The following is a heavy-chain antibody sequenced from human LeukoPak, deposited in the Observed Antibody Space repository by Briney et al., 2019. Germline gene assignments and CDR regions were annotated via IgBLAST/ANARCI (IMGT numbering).Heavy chain of an antibody. CDR1: GFTFSSYA. CDR2: ISDSGGS. Sequence: PGGSLGLSCAAAGFTFSSYAMNWVRQAPGKGLEWVSGISDSGGSTDSVKGRFTISRDNSKNTLYLQMNSLRAEDSAVYYCAKGTTAAPYYYYYSMDVWGQGTTVTVSS. V-gene: IGHV3-23*01. CDR3: AKGTTAAPYYYYYSMDV. J-gene: IGHJ6*02. D-gene: IGHD1-1*01.